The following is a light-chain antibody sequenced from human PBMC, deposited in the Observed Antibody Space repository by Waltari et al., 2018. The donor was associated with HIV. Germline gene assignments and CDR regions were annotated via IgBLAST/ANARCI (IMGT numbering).Light chain of an antibody. Sequence: QFALTQPASVSGSPGQSITISCTGSSSDIGYYNYVSWYQQHPGKAPKLIIYEVSNRPAGISSRFSGSKSGNPASLTISGLQAEDEADYFCSSLTNSATLSVLFGGGTQLTVL. V-gene: IGLV2-14*01. CDR1: SSDIGYYNY. CDR2: EVS. CDR3: SSLTNSATLSVL. J-gene: IGLJ3*02.